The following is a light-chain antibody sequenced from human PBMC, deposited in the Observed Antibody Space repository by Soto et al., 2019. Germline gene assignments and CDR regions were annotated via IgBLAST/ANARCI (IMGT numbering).Light chain of an antibody. V-gene: IGKV1-39*01. J-gene: IGKJ1*01. CDR3: LQTYSTWT. CDR2: AAS. CDR1: QSISKN. Sequence: DIQMTQSPTSLSASVGDRVTVTCRASQSISKNLSWYQQKPGKAPRLLIYAASSLQSGVPSRFSGSGSGTDFTLTISSLQPEDFATYFCLQTYSTWTFGQGTKVEIK.